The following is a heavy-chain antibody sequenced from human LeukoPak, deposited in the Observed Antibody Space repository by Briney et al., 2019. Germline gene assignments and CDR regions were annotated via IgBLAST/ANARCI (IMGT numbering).Heavy chain of an antibody. CDR1: GFTFSSYA. CDR3: AKERIAVGDFLPWFDP. J-gene: IGHJ5*02. V-gene: IGHV3-23*01. D-gene: IGHD6-6*01. CDR2: ISGSGGST. Sequence: GGSLRLSCAASGFTFSSYAMSWVRQAPGKGLEWVSAISGSGGSTYYADTVKGRFTISRDNSKNTLYLQMNSLRAEDTAVYYCAKERIAVGDFLPWFDPWGQGTLVTVSS.